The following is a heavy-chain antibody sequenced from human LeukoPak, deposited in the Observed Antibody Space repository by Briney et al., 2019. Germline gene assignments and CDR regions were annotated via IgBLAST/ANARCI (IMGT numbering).Heavy chain of an antibody. J-gene: IGHJ4*02. CDR2: IRSKAYGGTT. V-gene: IGHV3-49*04. D-gene: IGHD1-14*01. CDR3: TRGDEPFDY. CDR1: GFTFGDYA. Sequence: PGGSLGLSCTASGFTFGDYAMSWVRQAPGKGLEWVGFIRSKAYGGTTEYAASVKGRFTISRDDSKSIAYLQMNSLKTEDTAVYYCTRGDEPFDYWGQGTLVTVSS.